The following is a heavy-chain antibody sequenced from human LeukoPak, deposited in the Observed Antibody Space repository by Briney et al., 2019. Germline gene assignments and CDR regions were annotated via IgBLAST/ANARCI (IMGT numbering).Heavy chain of an antibody. J-gene: IGHJ4*02. V-gene: IGHV1-46*01. CDR2: INPSGGST. D-gene: IGHD6-13*01. CDR3: ARVKDPIAAAGTRAASFDY. CDR1: GYTFTNYY. Sequence: GASVKVSCKASGYTFTNYYMHWVRQATGQGLEWMGIINPSGGSTSYPQKFQGRVTMTRDTSTSTVYMELSSLRSEDTAVYYCARVKDPIAAAGTRAASFDYWGQGTLVTVSS.